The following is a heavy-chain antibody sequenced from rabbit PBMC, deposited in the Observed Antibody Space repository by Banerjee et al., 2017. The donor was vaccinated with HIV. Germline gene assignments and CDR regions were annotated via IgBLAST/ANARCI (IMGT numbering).Heavy chain of an antibody. V-gene: IGHV1S40*01. J-gene: IGHJ4*01. Sequence: QSLEESGGDLVKPGASLTLTCTASGFSFSSSHYMCWVRQAPGKGLEWIACIYTGSSGSTYYASWAKGRFTISKTSSTTVTLQMTSLTAADTATYFCARADGGGWAFTLWGPGTLVTVS. CDR2: IYTGSSGST. D-gene: IGHD1-1*01. CDR1: GFSFSSSHY. CDR3: ARADGGGWAFTL.